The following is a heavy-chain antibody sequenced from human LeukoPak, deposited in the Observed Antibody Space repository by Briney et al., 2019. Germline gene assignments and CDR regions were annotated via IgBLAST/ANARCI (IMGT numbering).Heavy chain of an antibody. CDR1: GGSFSGYY. Sequence: SETLSLTRAVYGGSFSGYYWSWIRQPPGKGLEWIGEINHSGSTNYNASLKSRVTISVDTSKTQFSLKLTSVTAADTAVYYCARQTGSGLFTLPGGQGTLVTVSS. V-gene: IGHV4-34*01. CDR2: INHSGST. J-gene: IGHJ4*02. CDR3: ARQTGSGLFTLP. D-gene: IGHD3-10*01.